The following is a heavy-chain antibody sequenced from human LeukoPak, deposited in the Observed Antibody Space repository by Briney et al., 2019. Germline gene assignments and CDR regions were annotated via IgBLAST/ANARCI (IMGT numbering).Heavy chain of an antibody. J-gene: IGHJ4*02. CDR2: ISSSSSYI. D-gene: IGHD3-16*01. V-gene: IGHV3-21*04. CDR3: ARDLSDRGGFDY. CDR1: GFTFSSYS. Sequence: PGGSLRLSCAASGFTFSSYSMNWVRQAPGKGLEWVSSISSSSSYIYYADSVKGRFTISRDNAKNSLYLQMNSLRAEDTAVYYCARDLSDRGGFDYWGQGTLVTVSS.